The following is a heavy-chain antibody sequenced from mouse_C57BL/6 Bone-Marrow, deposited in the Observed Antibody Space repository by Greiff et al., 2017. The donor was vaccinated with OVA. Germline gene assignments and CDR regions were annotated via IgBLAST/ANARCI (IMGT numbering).Heavy chain of an antibody. CDR1: GFNIKNTY. CDR2: IDPANGNT. CDR3: ARYLPHYYGSSYEYFDV. D-gene: IGHD1-1*01. J-gene: IGHJ1*03. Sequence: DVKLQESVAELVRPGASVKLSCTASGFNIKNTYMHWVKQRPEQGLEWIGRIDPANGNTKYAPKFQGKATITADTSSNTAYLQLSSLTSEDTAIYYCARYLPHYYGSSYEYFDVWGTGTTVTVSS. V-gene: IGHV14-3*01.